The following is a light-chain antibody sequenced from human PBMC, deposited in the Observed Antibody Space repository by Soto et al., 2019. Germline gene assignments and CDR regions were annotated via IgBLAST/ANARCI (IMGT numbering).Light chain of an antibody. CDR3: QQYNSYPYT. J-gene: IGKJ2*01. V-gene: IGKV1-5*03. CDR1: QSISSW. CDR2: KAS. Sequence: DIQMTQSPSTLSASVGDRVTITCRASQSISSWLAWYQQKPGKAPKFLMYKASSLQSGVPSRFSGSGSGTEFTLTISSLQPDDFATYYCQQYNSYPYTFRQGTKLEIK.